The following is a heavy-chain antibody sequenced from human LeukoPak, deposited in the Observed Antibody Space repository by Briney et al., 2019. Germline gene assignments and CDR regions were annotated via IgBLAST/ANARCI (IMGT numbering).Heavy chain of an antibody. J-gene: IGHJ4*02. CDR1: GFTFKNYN. CDR3: ARWASSSSKNIDY. Sequence: GGSLRLSCAASGFTFKNYNMNWVRQAPGKGLEWVSYITISSTTIYYADSVKGRFSISRDSAKNSLYLQMNSLRAEDTAVYYCARWASSSSKNIDYWGQGTLVTVSS. CDR2: ITISSTTI. V-gene: IGHV3-48*01. D-gene: IGHD6-6*01.